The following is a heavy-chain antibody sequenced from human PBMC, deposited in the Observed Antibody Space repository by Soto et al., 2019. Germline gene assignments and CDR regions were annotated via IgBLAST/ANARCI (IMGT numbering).Heavy chain of an antibody. CDR2: ISAYNGNT. CDR1: GYTFTSYG. J-gene: IGHJ4*02. Sequence: ASVKVSCKASGYTFTSYGISWVRQAPGQGLEWMGWISAYNGNTNYAQKLQGRVTMTTDTSTSTAYMELSSLRADDTAVYYCALLDASPTPIVGRYGDPRRFDYWGQGTLVTVSS. CDR3: ALLDASPTPIVGRYGDPRRFDY. D-gene: IGHD4-17*01. V-gene: IGHV1-18*01.